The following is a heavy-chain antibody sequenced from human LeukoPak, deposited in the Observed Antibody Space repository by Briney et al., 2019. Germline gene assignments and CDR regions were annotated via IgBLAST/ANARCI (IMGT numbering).Heavy chain of an antibody. CDR2: IDPNSGGT. V-gene: IGHV1-2*02. CDR3: ARAQGWYWDY. CDR1: GYTFTGYY. J-gene: IGHJ4*02. D-gene: IGHD2-15*01. Sequence: GASVTVSCKASGYTFTGYYMHWVRQSPGQGLEWMGWIDPNSGGTNYTQKFQGRVTMTRDTSISTAYMELSRLRSDDTAVYYCARAQGWYWDYWGQGTLVTVSS.